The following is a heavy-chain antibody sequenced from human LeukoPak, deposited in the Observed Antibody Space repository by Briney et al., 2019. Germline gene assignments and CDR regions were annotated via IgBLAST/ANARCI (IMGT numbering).Heavy chain of an antibody. CDR2: IIPIFGTA. CDR1: GGTFSSYA. CDR3: ARSSWGHFDAFDI. Sequence: SVKVSCKASGGTFSSYAISWVRQAPGQGLEWMGRIIPIFGTANYAQKFQGRVTITTDESTSTAYMELSSLRSKDTAVYYCARSSWGHFDAFDIWGQGTMVTVSS. J-gene: IGHJ3*02. D-gene: IGHD7-27*01. V-gene: IGHV1-69*05.